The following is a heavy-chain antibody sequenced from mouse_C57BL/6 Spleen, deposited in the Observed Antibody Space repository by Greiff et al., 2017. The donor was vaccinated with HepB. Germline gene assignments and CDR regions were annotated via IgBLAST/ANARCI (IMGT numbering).Heavy chain of an antibody. CDR3: AKDYYYGSGTY. V-gene: IGHV5-17*01. J-gene: IGHJ3*01. CDR1: GFTFSDYG. CDR2: ISSGSSTI. D-gene: IGHD1-1*01. Sequence: EVMLVESGGGLVKPGGSLKLSCAASGFTFSDYGMHWVRQAPEKGLEWVAYISSGSSTIYYADTVKGRFTISRDNAKNTLLLQMTSLRSEDTAMYYCAKDYYYGSGTYWGQGTLVTVSA.